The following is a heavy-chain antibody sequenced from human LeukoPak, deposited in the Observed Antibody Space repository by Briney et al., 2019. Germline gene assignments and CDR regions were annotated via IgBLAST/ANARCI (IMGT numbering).Heavy chain of an antibody. CDR3: ARGPPNTDTYCGTTSCQNWVDP. CDR2: IYYSGST. CDR1: GGSISSGGYY. Sequence: PSQTLSLTCTVSGGSISSGGYYWSWIRQHPGKGLERIGYIYYSGSTYYNPSLKSRVTISVDTSKNQFSLKLSSVTAADTAVYYCARGPPNTDTYCGTTSCQNWVDPWGQGTLVTVSS. V-gene: IGHV4-31*03. D-gene: IGHD2-2*01. J-gene: IGHJ5*02.